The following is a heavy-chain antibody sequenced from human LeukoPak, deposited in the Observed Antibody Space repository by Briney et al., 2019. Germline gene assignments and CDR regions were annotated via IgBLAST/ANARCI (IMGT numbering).Heavy chain of an antibody. J-gene: IGHJ3*02. V-gene: IGHV3-23*01. Sequence: GGSLRLSCAASGFTFSSYAMSWVRQAPGKGLEWVSAISGSGVYTYNADSVKGRFTISRDNSKNTLYLQMNSLRAEDTAVYYCAKDLTDYYDSSGYIGWGVFDIWGQGTMVTVSS. D-gene: IGHD3-22*01. CDR1: GFTFSSYA. CDR3: AKDLTDYYDSSGYIGWGVFDI. CDR2: ISGSGVYT.